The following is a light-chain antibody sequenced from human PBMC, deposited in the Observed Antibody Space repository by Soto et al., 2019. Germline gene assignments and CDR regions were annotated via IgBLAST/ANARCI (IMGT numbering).Light chain of an antibody. CDR2: GAS. CDR1: QSVRNNY. V-gene: IGKV3-20*01. J-gene: IGKJ5*01. Sequence: EIVLTQSPGTLSLSPGERATLSCRAGQSVRNNYLALYQQKPGQATRLLIYGASNSAAGIPDRSSGSWSGTDFTITISRLEPEDVAVYCCQQYGTPPINFGQGTRLEIK. CDR3: QQYGTPPIN.